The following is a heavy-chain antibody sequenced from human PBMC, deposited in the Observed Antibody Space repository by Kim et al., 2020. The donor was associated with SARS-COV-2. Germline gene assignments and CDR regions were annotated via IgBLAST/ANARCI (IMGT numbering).Heavy chain of an antibody. CDR1: GGTFSSYA. CDR3: ARDPWGVVPAAMGDNPRNRTDV. J-gene: IGHJ6*02. Sequence: SVKVSCKASGGTFSSYAISWVRQAPGQGLEWMGGIIPIFGTANYAQKFQGRVTITADESTSTAYMELSSLRSEDTAVYYCARDPWGVVPAAMGDNPRNRTDVWGQGTTVTVSS. D-gene: IGHD2-2*01. V-gene: IGHV1-69*13. CDR2: IIPIFGTA.